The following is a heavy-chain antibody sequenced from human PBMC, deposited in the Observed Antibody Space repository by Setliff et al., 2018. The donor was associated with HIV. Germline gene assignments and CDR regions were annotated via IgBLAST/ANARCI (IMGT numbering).Heavy chain of an antibody. CDR1: GGSISSGSYY. D-gene: IGHD2-2*01. CDR2: SYASDNSGST. CDR3: ARCPSPPYCTSTTCYVDYYYMDV. J-gene: IGHJ6*03. V-gene: IGHV4-61*10. Sequence: PSETLSLTCTVSGGSISSGSYYWSWIRQPAGQGLELIGHSYASDNSGSTSYNTSLNSRVTISVDTSKTQFSLKLSSVTAADTAVYYCARCPSPPYCTSTTCYVDYYYMDVWGKGTTVTVSS.